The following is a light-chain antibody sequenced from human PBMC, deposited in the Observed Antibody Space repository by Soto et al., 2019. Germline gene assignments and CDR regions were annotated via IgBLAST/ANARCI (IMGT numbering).Light chain of an antibody. CDR3: CSYAGGNTWV. J-gene: IGLJ3*02. V-gene: IGLV2-11*01. Sequence: QSALTQPRSVSGSPGQSVTISCTGTSSDVGGYNYVSWYQQHPGKAPKLMISDVSKRPSGVPDRFSGSKSGNTASLTISGLQAEDEADYYCCSYAGGNTWVFGGGTKVTVL. CDR1: SSDVGGYNY. CDR2: DVS.